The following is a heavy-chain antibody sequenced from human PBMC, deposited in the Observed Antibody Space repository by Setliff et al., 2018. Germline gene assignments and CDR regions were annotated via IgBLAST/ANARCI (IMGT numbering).Heavy chain of an antibody. Sequence: GESLKISCAASGFTFSSYGMHWVRQAPGKGLEWVAVIWYDGSNKYYADSVKGRFTISRDNSKNTLYLQMNSLRAEDTAVYYCAKSGGYCSSTSCYSYYYYMDVWGKGTTVTV. V-gene: IGHV3-33*06. J-gene: IGHJ6*03. CDR3: AKSGGYCSSTSCYSYYYYMDV. CDR2: IWYDGSNK. D-gene: IGHD2-2*02. CDR1: GFTFSSYG.